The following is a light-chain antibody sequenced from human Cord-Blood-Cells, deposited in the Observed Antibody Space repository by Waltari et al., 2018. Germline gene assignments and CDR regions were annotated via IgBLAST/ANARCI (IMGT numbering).Light chain of an antibody. V-gene: IGKV4-1*01. J-gene: IGKJ3*01. CDR2: WAS. CDR1: QSVLYSSNNTNY. CDR3: QQYYSTPLT. Sequence: DIVMTQSPDSLAVSLGERATINCKSGQSVLYSSNNTNYLAWYQQKPGQPPKLLIYWASTRESGVPDRFSGSGSGTDFTLTISSLQAEDVAVYYCQQYYSTPLTFGPGTKVDIK.